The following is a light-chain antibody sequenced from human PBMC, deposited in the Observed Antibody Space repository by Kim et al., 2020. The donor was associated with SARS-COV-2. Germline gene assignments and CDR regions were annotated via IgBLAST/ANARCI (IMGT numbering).Light chain of an antibody. Sequence: SVKLTCTLSSGHSSYAIAWHQPRPEKGPRYLMRLNSDGSHSKGDGIPDRLSGSSSGAERYLTISSRKSEDEADYYCRTWGTGIRVFGGGTQLTVL. V-gene: IGLV4-69*01. CDR1: SGHSSYA. J-gene: IGLJ3*02. CDR3: RTWGTGIRV. CDR2: LNSDGSH.